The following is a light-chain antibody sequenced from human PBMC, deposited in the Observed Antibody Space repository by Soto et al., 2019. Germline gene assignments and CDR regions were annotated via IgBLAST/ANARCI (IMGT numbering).Light chain of an antibody. CDR2: GAS. V-gene: IGKV3-20*01. CDR1: QSVSSNY. CDR3: QHYGSSLSIT. Sequence: EIVLTQSPGTLSLSPGERATLSCRARQSVSSNYLAWYQQKPGQAPRLLIYGASSRATGIPDRFSGRGSGTDFTLTISRLEPEDFAVYYCQHYGSSLSITFGQGTRLEIK. J-gene: IGKJ5*01.